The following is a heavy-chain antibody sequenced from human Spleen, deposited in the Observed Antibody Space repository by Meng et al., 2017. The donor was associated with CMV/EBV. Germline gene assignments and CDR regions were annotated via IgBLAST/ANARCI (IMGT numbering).Heavy chain of an antibody. J-gene: IGHJ5*02. V-gene: IGHV1-2*02. D-gene: IGHD2-2*02. CDR1: GYTFTDYF. CDR3: AANGYCSSTSCYRGWFDP. Sequence: ASVKVSCKASGYTFTDYFVHWVRQAPGQGLEWMGYINPNSGDTTSTQNFQGRVTMTRDTSISTAYMELSRLRSDDTAVYYCAANGYCSSTSCYRGWFDPWGQGTLVTVSS. CDR2: INPNSGDT.